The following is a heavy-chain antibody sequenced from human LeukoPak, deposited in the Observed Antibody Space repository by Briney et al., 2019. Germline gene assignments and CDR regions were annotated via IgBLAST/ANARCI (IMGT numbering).Heavy chain of an antibody. CDR1: GFTFSSYG. V-gene: IGHV3-23*01. CDR2: ISGSGGST. D-gene: IGHD3-10*01. CDR3: AKAGYYYGSGSYFDP. Sequence: GGSLRLSCAASGFTFSSYGMSWVRQAPGKGLEWVSAISGSGGSTYYADSVKGRFTISRDNSKNTLYLQMNSLRAEDTAVYYCAKAGYYYGSGSYFDPWGQGTLVTVSS. J-gene: IGHJ5*02.